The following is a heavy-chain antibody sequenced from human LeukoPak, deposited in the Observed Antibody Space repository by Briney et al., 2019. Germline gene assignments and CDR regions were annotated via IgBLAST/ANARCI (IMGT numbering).Heavy chain of an antibody. D-gene: IGHD2-8*01. Sequence: GGSLRLSCAASGFTFSSYAMSWVRQAPXXXXXXVSAISGSGGSTYYADSVKGRFTISRDNSKNTLYLQMNSLRAEDTAVYYCAKGGTKSAYFDYWGQGTLVTVSS. CDR2: ISGSGGST. CDR1: GFTFSSYA. V-gene: IGHV3-23*01. J-gene: IGHJ4*02. CDR3: AKGGTKSAYFDY.